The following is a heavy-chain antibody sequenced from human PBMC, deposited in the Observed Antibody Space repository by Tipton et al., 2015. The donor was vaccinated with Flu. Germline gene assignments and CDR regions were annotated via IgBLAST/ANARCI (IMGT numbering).Heavy chain of an antibody. CDR2: IYPAGGGI. Sequence: QVQLVQSGAGVKKPGASVKVSCKASGYTFTSYNMHWVRQAPGQGLEWMGIIYPAGGGISYAQKFQGRVIMTRDKSTGTVHMELSSLRSDDTAMYYCAIDKGGGTYAFDVWGQGTMVTVSS. CDR3: AIDKGGGTYAFDV. CDR1: GYTFTSYN. D-gene: IGHD1-1*01. J-gene: IGHJ3*01. V-gene: IGHV1-46*01.